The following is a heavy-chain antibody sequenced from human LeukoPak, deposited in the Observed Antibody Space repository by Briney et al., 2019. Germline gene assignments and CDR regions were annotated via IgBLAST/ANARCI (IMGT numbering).Heavy chain of an antibody. D-gene: IGHD5-12*01. J-gene: IGHJ4*02. V-gene: IGHV1-69*04. CDR2: IIPILGIA. CDR3: ARDADIVATPPNY. Sequence: EASVKVSCKASGYTFTGYYMHWVRQAPGQGLEWMGRIIPILGIANYAQKFQGRVTITADKSTSTAYMELSSLRSEDTAVYYCARDADIVATPPNYWGQGTLVTVSS. CDR1: GYTFTGYY.